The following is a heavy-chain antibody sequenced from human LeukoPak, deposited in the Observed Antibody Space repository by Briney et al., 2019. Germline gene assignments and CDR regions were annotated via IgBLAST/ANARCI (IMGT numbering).Heavy chain of an antibody. Sequence: ASVKVSCKASGGTFSSYAISWVRQAPGQGLEWMGGIIPIFGTANYAQKFQGRVTITTDESTSTAYMELSSMRSEDTAVYYCARLTGTDFYFDYWGQGTLVTVSS. J-gene: IGHJ4*02. CDR2: IIPIFGTA. D-gene: IGHD7-27*01. V-gene: IGHV1-69*05. CDR3: ARLTGTDFYFDY. CDR1: GGTFSSYA.